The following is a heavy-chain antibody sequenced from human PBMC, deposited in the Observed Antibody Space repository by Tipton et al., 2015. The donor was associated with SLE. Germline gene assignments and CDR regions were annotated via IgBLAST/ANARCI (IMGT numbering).Heavy chain of an antibody. CDR1: GFTFSSYE. CDR3: ARDPGDGIAVADSFDY. CDR2: ISSSGSTI. J-gene: IGHJ4*02. Sequence: SLRLSCAASGFTFSSYEMNWVRQAPGKGLEWVSYISSSGSTIYYADSVKGRFTISRDNAKNSLYLQMNSLRAEDTAVYYCARDPGDGIAVADSFDYWGQGTLVTVSS. D-gene: IGHD6-19*01. V-gene: IGHV3-48*03.